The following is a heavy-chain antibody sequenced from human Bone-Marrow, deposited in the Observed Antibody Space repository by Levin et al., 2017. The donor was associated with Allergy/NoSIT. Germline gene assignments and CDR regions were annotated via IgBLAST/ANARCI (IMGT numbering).Heavy chain of an antibody. V-gene: IGHV3-33*01. CDR1: GFGFSSYG. J-gene: IGHJ3*01. Sequence: PSQTLSLTCTASGFGFSSYGMHWVRQAPGKGLEWVTLISYDGSKTYYADSVKGRFTISRDKSQNTLYLQMNSLRADDTAVYFCARETRGFSYGHWGVSVWGQGTMVSVSS. CDR2: ISYDGSKT. D-gene: IGHD5-18*01. CDR3: ARETRGFSYGHWGVSV.